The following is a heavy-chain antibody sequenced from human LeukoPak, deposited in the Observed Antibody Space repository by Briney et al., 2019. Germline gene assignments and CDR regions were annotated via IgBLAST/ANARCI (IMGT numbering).Heavy chain of an antibody. Sequence: SETLSLTCTVPGGSISSSNYYWGWIRQPQGKGLEWIGSIYSSGSTYYNPSLKSRLTISVDTSKNQFSLNLSSVTAADTAVYYCARAYGGPGAFDIWGQGTMVTVS. J-gene: IGHJ3*02. V-gene: IGHV4-39*07. CDR3: ARAYGGPGAFDI. CDR1: GGSISSSNYY. D-gene: IGHD4-23*01. CDR2: IYSSGST.